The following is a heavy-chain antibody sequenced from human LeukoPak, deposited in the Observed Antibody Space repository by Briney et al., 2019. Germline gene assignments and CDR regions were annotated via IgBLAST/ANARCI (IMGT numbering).Heavy chain of an antibody. CDR1: GYTFTSYA. CDR3: ARGDEEYLDY. V-gene: IGHV1-2*06. Sequence: ASVKVSCKASGYTFTSYAMHWVRQAPGQGLEWMGRINLNSGGTNYAQKFQGRVTMTRDTSISTAYMELSRLRSDDTAVYYCARGDEEYLDYWGQGTLVTVSS. J-gene: IGHJ4*02. CDR2: INLNSGGT.